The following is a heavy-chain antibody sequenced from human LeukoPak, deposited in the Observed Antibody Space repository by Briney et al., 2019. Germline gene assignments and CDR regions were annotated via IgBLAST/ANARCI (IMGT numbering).Heavy chain of an antibody. D-gene: IGHD1-14*01. V-gene: IGHV3-7*01. J-gene: IGHJ4*02. CDR2: IKEDGSEK. Sequence: PGGSLRLSCATSGFTFRNNVMSWVRQAPGKGLEWVANIKEDGSEKYYVESMKGRFNISRDNVKNSLYLQINSLRAEDTAVYYCARDSFETDIDYWGQGTLVTVSS. CDR1: GFTFRNNV. CDR3: ARDSFETDIDY.